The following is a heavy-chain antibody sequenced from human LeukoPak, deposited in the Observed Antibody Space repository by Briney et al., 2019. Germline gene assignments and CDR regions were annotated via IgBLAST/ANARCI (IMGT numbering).Heavy chain of an antibody. V-gene: IGHV1-2*06. CDR3: ARTPKDYYDSSGYYGY. CDR1: GYTFTGYY. D-gene: IGHD3-22*01. Sequence: SVKVSCKASGYTFTGYYMHWVRQAPGQGLEWIGRINPNSGGTNYAQKFQGRVTMARDTSISTAYMELSRLRSDDTAVYYCARTPKDYYDSSGYYGYWGQGTLVTVSS. J-gene: IGHJ4*02. CDR2: INPNSGGT.